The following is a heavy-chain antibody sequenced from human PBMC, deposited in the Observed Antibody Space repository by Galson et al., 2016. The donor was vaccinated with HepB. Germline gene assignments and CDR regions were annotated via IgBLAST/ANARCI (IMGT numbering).Heavy chain of an antibody. Sequence: QSGAEVKKPGDSLKISCKGSGYSFTNYWIGWVRQMPGKGLEWMGIIYPGDSDTRYSPPFQGQVTISADDSISTAYLQWSSLKASDTATHYCARSRDTAMAVDYWGQGTLVTVSA. CDR2: IYPGDSDT. J-gene: IGHJ4*02. CDR3: ARSRDTAMAVDY. D-gene: IGHD5-18*01. CDR1: GYSFTNYW. V-gene: IGHV5-51*03.